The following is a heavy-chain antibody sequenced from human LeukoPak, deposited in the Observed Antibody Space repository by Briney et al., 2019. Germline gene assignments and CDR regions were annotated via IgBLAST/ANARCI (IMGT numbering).Heavy chain of an antibody. V-gene: IGHV1-8*01. CDR3: ARVRGGWNYMDV. D-gene: IGHD1-26*01. CDR2: MNPNSGNT. J-gene: IGHJ6*03. CDR1: GYTFTSYD. Sequence: GASVKVSCKASGYTFTSYDINWVRQATGQGLEWMGWMNPNSGNTGYAQKFQGRVTMTRNTSISTVYMELSSLRSEDTAVYYCARVRGGWNYMDVWGKGTTVTVSS.